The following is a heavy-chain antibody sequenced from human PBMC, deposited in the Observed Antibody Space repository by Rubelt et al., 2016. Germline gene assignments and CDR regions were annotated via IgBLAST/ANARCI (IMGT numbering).Heavy chain of an antibody. J-gene: IGHJ6*03. CDR3: GRDWGKGNSYYIDV. D-gene: IGHD4-23*01. CDR1: TFTSSG. Sequence: TFTSSGMHWVCKAPGQGLESAAVILSDGSNKDYADSVKGGFTISRDNSKNTLSLEINSLGGEDTAVYYCGRDWGKGNSYYIDVWGKGTTVTVSS. V-gene: IGHV3-33*01. CDR2: ILSDGSNK.